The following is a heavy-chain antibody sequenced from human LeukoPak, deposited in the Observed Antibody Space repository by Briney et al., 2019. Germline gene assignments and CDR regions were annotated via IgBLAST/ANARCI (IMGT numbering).Heavy chain of an antibody. D-gene: IGHD3-16*01. CDR1: GFTFSSDW. CDR3: ARGGGLDV. Sequence: GGSLRLSCAASGFTFSSDWMNWARQAPGKGLEWVASINHNGNVNYYVDSVKGRFTISRDNAKNSLYLQMSNLRAEDTAVYFCARGGGLDVWGQGATVTVSS. J-gene: IGHJ6*02. V-gene: IGHV3-7*03. CDR2: INHNGNVN.